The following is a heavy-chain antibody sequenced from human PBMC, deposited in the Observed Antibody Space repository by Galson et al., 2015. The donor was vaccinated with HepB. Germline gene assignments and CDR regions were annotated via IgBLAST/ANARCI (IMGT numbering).Heavy chain of an antibody. CDR2: IKQDGSEK. D-gene: IGHD2-8*01. J-gene: IGHJ6*02. CDR1: EFTFSSYW. Sequence: SLRLSCAASEFTFSSYWMSWVRQAPGKGLEWVANIKQDGSEKYYVDSVKGRFTISGDNARNSLYLQMNSLRAEDTAVYYCARYGYSHGMDVWGQGTTVTVS. CDR3: ARYGYSHGMDV. V-gene: IGHV3-7*03.